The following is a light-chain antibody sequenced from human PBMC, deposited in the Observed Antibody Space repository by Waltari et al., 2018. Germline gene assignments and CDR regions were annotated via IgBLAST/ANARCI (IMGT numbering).Light chain of an antibody. V-gene: IGKV3-20*01. Sequence: EIVLTKSLGTLSLSPGERATLSCRASQSVRGSLAWYQQKAGQAHRLLIYGASSRATGIPDRFSGGGSGTDFSLTISRLEPEDFAVYYCQHYVRLPATFGQGTKVEI. CDR1: QSVRGS. CDR3: QHYVRLPAT. CDR2: GAS. J-gene: IGKJ1*01.